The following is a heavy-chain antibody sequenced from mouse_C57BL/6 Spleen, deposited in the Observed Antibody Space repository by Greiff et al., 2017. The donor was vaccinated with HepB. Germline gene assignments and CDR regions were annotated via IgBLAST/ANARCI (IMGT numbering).Heavy chain of an antibody. CDR1: GYSITSGYY. CDR3: ARGLYGSSYAMDY. V-gene: IGHV3-6*01. Sequence: DVKLQESGPGLVKPSQSLSLTCSVTGYSITSGYYWNWIRQFPGNKLEWMGYISYDGSNNYNPSLKNRISITRDTSKNQFFLKLNSVTTEDTATYYCARGLYGSSYAMDYWGQGTSVTVSS. CDR2: ISYDGSN. D-gene: IGHD1-1*01. J-gene: IGHJ4*01.